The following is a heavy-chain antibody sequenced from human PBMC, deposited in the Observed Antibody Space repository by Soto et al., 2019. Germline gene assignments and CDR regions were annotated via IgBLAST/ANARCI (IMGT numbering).Heavy chain of an antibody. D-gene: IGHD6-6*01. CDR2: IYYSGRT. CDR1: GGSISSDYYY. Sequence: SETLSLTCTVSGGSISSDYYYWSWIRQPPGKGLEWIGYIYYSGRTAYNPSLKSRIIISIDTSKNQFSLSLNSLNAADTAVYYCAGELSNSPEYFDVWGLGTLGPSPQ. J-gene: IGHJ4*02. CDR3: AGELSNSPEYFDV. V-gene: IGHV4-30-4*01.